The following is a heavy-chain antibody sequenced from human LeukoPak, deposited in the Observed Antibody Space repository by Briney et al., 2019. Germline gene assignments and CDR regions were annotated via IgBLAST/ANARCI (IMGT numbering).Heavy chain of an antibody. CDR3: ARHGSITLIRGRLRYYYMDV. Sequence: AGGSLRLSCAASGFTFSSYGMHWVRQAPGKGLEWVAFIRYDGSNKYYADSVKGRFTISRDNSKNTLYLQMNSLRAEDTAVYYCARHGSITLIRGRLRYYYMDVWGKGTTVTISS. J-gene: IGHJ6*03. D-gene: IGHD3-10*01. V-gene: IGHV3-30*02. CDR1: GFTFSSYG. CDR2: IRYDGSNK.